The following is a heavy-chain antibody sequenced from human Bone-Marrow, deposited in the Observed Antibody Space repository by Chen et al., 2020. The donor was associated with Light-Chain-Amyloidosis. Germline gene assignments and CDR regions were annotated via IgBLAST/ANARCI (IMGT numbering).Heavy chain of an antibody. J-gene: IGHJ6*02. V-gene: IGHV1-8*01. Sequence: QVQLVQSGAEVKKPGASVKVSCKASGYTFTSYDINWVRQATGQGLEWMGWMNPNSGNTGYAQKFQGRVTMTRNTSISTAYMELSSLRSEATAVYYCARGSYGSGSYYHYYYYGMDVWGQGTTVTVSS. CDR1: GYTFTSYD. CDR3: ARGSYGSGSYYHYYYYGMDV. CDR2: MNPNSGNT. D-gene: IGHD3-10*01.